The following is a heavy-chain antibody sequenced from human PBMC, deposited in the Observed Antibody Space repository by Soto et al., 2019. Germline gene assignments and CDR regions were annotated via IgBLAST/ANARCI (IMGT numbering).Heavy chain of an antibody. D-gene: IGHD3-10*01. CDR2: INHSGST. V-gene: IGHV4-34*01. J-gene: IGHJ6*02. CDR1: GGSFSGYY. CDR3: ARVGPLWFGELSPPKYYYYGMDV. Sequence: QVQLQQWGAGLLKPSETLSLTCAVYGGSFSGYYWSWIRQPPGKGLEWIGEINHSGSTNYNPSLTSRVTISVDTSKNQFSLKLSSVTAADTAVYYCARVGPLWFGELSPPKYYYYGMDVWGQGTTVTVSS.